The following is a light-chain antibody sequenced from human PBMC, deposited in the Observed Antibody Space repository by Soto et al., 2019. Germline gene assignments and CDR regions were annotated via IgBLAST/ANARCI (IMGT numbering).Light chain of an antibody. CDR1: QGISSY. Sequence: AIRMTQSPSSISASTGDRVTITCRASQGISSYLAWYQQKPGKAPKLLIYAASTLQSGVPSRFSGSGSVTDFTLTISCLQSEDFATYYCQQYYSYPYTFGQGTKLEIK. CDR3: QQYYSYPYT. J-gene: IGKJ2*01. CDR2: AAS. V-gene: IGKV1-8*01.